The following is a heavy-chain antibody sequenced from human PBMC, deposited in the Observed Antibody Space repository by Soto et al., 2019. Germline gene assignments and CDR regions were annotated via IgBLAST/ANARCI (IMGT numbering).Heavy chain of an antibody. CDR2: IYFSGST. CDR1: GDSVSSGSYF. CDR3: AKGALGYCSSTSCYTFAFDV. J-gene: IGHJ3*01. D-gene: IGHD2-2*02. V-gene: IGHV4-61*01. Sequence: PSETLSLTCTVSGDSVSSGSYFWSWLRQPPGKGLEWIGYIYFSGSTNYNPSLESRVTISVDTSKNQLSLKLNSVSAADTAVYYCAKGALGYCSSTSCYTFAFDVWGQGTLVTFSS.